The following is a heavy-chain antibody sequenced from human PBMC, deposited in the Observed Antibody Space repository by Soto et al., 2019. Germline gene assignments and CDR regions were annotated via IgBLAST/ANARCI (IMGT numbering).Heavy chain of an antibody. D-gene: IGHD1-26*01. CDR1: GFTVSDDY. CDR3: ARDPGDRNGMSV. Sequence: EVQVVESGGDLVQPGGSLRLSCAASGFTVSDDYMNWVRQAPGKGLEWVSVIYSGGGRYYADSVKGRFTISRDNSKNMVYLQMNGLRAEDTAVYYCARDPGDRNGMSVWGQGTTVTVSS. CDR2: IYSGGGR. J-gene: IGHJ6*02. V-gene: IGHV3-66*01.